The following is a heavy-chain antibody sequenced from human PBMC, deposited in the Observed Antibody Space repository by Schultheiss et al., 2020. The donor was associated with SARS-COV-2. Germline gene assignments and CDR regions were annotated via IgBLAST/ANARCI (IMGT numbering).Heavy chain of an antibody. D-gene: IGHD3-10*01. V-gene: IGHV4-61*01. Sequence: SETLSLTCAVSGYSISSGYYWGWIRQPPGKGLQWIGYISYSGTTNYNPSLKSLVTISVDTSKNQFSLKLSSVTAADTAVYYCARGDYGSGSYYFDSWGQGALVTVSS. J-gene: IGHJ4*02. CDR1: GYSISSGYY. CDR2: ISYSGTT. CDR3: ARGDYGSGSYYFDS.